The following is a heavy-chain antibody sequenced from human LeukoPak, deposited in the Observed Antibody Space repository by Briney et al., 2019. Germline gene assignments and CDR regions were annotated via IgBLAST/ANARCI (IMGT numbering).Heavy chain of an antibody. V-gene: IGHV1-69*06. Sequence: SVKVSCKASGGTFSSYAISWVRQAPGQGLEWMGGIIPIFGTANYAQKFQGRVTITADKSTSTAYMELSSLRSEDTAVYYCARTYYDILTGHINHGQFDYWGQGTLVTVSS. D-gene: IGHD3-9*01. CDR1: GGTFSSYA. CDR2: IIPIFGTA. J-gene: IGHJ4*02. CDR3: ARTYYDILTGHINHGQFDY.